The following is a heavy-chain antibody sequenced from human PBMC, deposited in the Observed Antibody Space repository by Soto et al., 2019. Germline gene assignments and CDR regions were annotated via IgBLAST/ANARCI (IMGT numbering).Heavy chain of an antibody. V-gene: IGHV3-7*05. CDR3: ARDVSPGSSSWYFDAFDL. J-gene: IGHJ3*01. CDR2: TKKDESKK. Sequence: EERLVESGGGLVQPGGSLRLSCAASGFTFSSYWMTWVRQAPGKGLEWVANTKKDESKKSYLDSVRGRFTISRDNAKNSLYLQMDSLTAEDTALYYCARDVSPGSSSWYFDAFDLWGQGTMVTVSS. D-gene: IGHD6-13*01. CDR1: GFTFSSYW.